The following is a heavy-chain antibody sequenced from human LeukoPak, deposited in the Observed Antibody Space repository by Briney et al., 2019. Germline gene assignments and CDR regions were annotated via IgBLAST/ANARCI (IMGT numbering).Heavy chain of an antibody. Sequence: ASVKVSCMRSGYTFTTYYVHWVRQAPGKGLEWMGVINPSGGRTNYAQKFQGRVAMTRDTSTSTVYTHLSRLISDDTAIYYCAIAIARGRRFDYWGQGTLVTVSS. J-gene: IGHJ4*02. CDR1: GYTFTTYY. CDR3: AIAIARGRRFDY. V-gene: IGHV1-46*01. CDR2: INPSGGRT. D-gene: IGHD2-21*01.